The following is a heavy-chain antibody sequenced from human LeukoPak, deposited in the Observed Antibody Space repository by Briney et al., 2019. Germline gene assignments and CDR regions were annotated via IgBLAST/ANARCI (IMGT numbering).Heavy chain of an antibody. CDR1: GFTFSSYA. Sequence: TGGSLRLSCAASGFTFSSYAMSWVRQAPGKGLEWVSAISGSGGSTYYADSVKGRFTISRDNSKNTLYLQMNSLRAEDTAVYYCAKGVGAYYDFWSGYSYYYGMDVWGQGTTVTVSS. CDR3: AKGVGAYYDFWSGYSYYYGMDV. D-gene: IGHD3-3*01. CDR2: ISGSGGST. V-gene: IGHV3-23*01. J-gene: IGHJ6*02.